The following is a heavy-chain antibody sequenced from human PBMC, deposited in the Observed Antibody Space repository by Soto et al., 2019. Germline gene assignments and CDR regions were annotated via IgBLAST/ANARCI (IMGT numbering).Heavy chain of an antibody. CDR1: GGSISSYY. CDR3: ARGTLVATISH. J-gene: IGHJ4*02. V-gene: IGHV4-59*01. D-gene: IGHD5-12*01. Sequence: PSETLSLTCTVSGGSISSYYWSWIRQPPEKGLEWIGYIYYSGSTNYNPSLKSRVTISVDTSKNQFSLKLSSVTAADTAVYYCARGTLVATISHWGQGTLVTVSS. CDR2: IYYSGST.